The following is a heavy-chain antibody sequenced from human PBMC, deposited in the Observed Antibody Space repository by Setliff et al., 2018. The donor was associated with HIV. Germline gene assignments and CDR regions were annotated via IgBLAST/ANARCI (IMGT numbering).Heavy chain of an antibody. CDR3: ARGTDYDLWTYYYYMDV. CDR1: GITVSSNY. V-gene: IGHV3-23*01. J-gene: IGHJ6*03. CDR2: IRISDGVI. Sequence: GGSLRLSCAASGITVSSNYMRWVRQAPGKGLEWVSVIRISDGVIYYADSVKGRFTISTDNSRNTLYLQMNSLRAEDTATYYCARGTDYDLWTYYYYMDVWGKGTTVTVS. D-gene: IGHD3-3*01.